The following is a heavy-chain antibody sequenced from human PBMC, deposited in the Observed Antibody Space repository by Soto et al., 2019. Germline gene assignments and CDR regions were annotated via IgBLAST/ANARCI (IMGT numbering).Heavy chain of an antibody. J-gene: IGHJ4*02. CDR1: GYTFTGYY. D-gene: IGHD3-16*01. CDR2: INPSGGST. Sequence: GPSVKVSCKASGYTFTGYYMHWVRQAPGQGLEWMGIINPSGGSTSYAQKFQGRVTMTRDTSTSTVYMELSSLRSEDTAVYYCARSMANYALDYWGQGTLVTVSS. CDR3: ARSMANYALDY. V-gene: IGHV1-46*01.